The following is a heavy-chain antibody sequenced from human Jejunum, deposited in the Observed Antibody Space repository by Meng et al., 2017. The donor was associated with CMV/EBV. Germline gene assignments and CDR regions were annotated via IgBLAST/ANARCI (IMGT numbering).Heavy chain of an antibody. D-gene: IGHD2-2*01. Sequence: DMSWVRQAPGKGLEWVAVISYDGGNKYYADSVKDRFTISRDNSNNTLYLQLDSLRAEDTAVYYCARDRTSVVVPAALLYWGQGTLVTVSS. V-gene: IGHV3-30-3*01. CDR3: ARDRTSVVVPAALLY. J-gene: IGHJ4*02. CDR2: ISYDGGNK. CDR1: D.